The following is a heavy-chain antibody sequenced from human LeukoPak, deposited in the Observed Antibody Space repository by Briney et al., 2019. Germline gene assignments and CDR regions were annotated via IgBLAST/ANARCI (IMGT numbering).Heavy chain of an antibody. V-gene: IGHV4-31*03. J-gene: IGHJ4*02. CDR1: GGSISSGGYY. CDR2: IYYSGST. CDR3: ARVPGAAAGTRYFDY. Sequence: SETLSLTCTVSGGSISSGGYYWSWIRQHPGKGLEWIGYIYYSGSTYYNPSLKSRVTISVDTSKNQFSLKLSTVTAADTAVYYCARVPGAAAGTRYFDYWGQGTLVTVSS. D-gene: IGHD6-13*01.